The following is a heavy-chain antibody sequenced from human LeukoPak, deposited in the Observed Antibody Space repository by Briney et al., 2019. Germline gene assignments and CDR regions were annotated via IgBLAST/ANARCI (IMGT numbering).Heavy chain of an antibody. CDR1: GGSISSSSYY. Sequence: SETLSLTCTVSGGSISSSSYYWGWIRQPPGKGLEWIGSIYYSGRTYYNPSLKSRVTISVDTSKNQFSLKLNSVTAADTAVYYCVRGSGGDGSGSLWGQGTLVTVSS. D-gene: IGHD3-10*01. J-gene: IGHJ4*02. V-gene: IGHV4-39*07. CDR3: VRGSGGDGSGSL. CDR2: IYYSGRT.